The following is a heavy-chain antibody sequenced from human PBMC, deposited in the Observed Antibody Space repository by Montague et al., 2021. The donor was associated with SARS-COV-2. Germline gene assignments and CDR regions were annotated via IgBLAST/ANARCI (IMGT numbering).Heavy chain of an antibody. V-gene: IGHV4-39*07. CDR1: GGSISTTCYY. CDR2: IIYSGNT. Sequence: SETLSLTCTVSGGSISTTCYYWGRIRQPTGKGLEWYVSIIYSGNTYYNLSLRSRVTISVQTTKNQFSLTAASATAADTAICYSASDFKISYAMDVWGQGTTVIVSS. J-gene: IGHJ6*02. CDR3: ASDFKISYAMDV.